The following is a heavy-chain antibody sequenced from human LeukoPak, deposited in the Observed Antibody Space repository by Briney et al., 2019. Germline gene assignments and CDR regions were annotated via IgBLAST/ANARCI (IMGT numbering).Heavy chain of an antibody. Sequence: GGSLRLSCAVSGFTFSTYGMNWVRQAPGKGLEWVAAIWYDGSIQYYADSVKGRFTISRDNSKNTLYLQMDSLRAEDTAVYYCARAGYCSGGSCYGSDYWGQGTLVSVSS. V-gene: IGHV3-33*08. CDR2: IWYDGSIQ. D-gene: IGHD2-15*01. CDR1: GFTFSTYG. J-gene: IGHJ4*02. CDR3: ARAGYCSGGSCYGSDY.